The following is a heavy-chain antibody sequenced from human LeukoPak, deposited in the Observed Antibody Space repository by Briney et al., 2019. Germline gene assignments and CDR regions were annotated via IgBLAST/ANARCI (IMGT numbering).Heavy chain of an antibody. J-gene: IGHJ4*02. Sequence: PGGSLRLSCAASGFTFSSYSMNWVRQAPGKGLEWVSSISSSSSYIYYADSVKGRFTISRDNAKNSLYLQMNSLGAEDTAVYYCAKQLGYCSDGSCYFPYWGQGTLVTVSS. CDR1: GFTFSSYS. CDR3: AKQLGYCSDGSCYFPY. D-gene: IGHD2-15*01. V-gene: IGHV3-21*04. CDR2: ISSSSSYI.